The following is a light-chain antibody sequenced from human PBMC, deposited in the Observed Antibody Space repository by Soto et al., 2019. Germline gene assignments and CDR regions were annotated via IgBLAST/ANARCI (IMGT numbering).Light chain of an antibody. CDR1: QGISNY. CDR3: QKYNSALSLT. Sequence: DIQMTQSPSSLSASVGDRVTITCRASQGISNYLAWYQQKPGKVPKLLIYAASTLQSGVRSRFSGSGSGTDFTLTISSLQPEDVATYYCQKYNSALSLTFGGGTKVEIK. CDR2: AAS. J-gene: IGKJ4*01. V-gene: IGKV1-27*01.